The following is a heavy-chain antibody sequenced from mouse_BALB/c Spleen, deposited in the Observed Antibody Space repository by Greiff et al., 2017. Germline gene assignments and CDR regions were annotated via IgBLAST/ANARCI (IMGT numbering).Heavy chain of an antibody. CDR1: GFNIKDTY. Sequence: EVQLQQSGAELVKPGASVKLSCTASGFNIKDTYMHWVKQRPEQGLEWIGRIDPANGNTKYDPKFQGKATITADTSSNTAYLQLSSLTSEDTAVYYCARWDTTVHFDYWGQGTTLTVSS. CDR3: ARWDTTVHFDY. V-gene: IGHV14-3*02. J-gene: IGHJ2*01. D-gene: IGHD1-1*01. CDR2: IDPANGNT.